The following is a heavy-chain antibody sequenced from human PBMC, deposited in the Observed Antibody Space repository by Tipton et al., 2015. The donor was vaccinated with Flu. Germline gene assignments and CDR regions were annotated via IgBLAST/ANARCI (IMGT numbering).Heavy chain of an antibody. CDR2: IKEDGSDK. CDR1: GFTFDWYW. J-gene: IGHJ4*02. D-gene: IGHD3-10*01. V-gene: IGHV3-7*01. CDR3: ARAIGASGSY. Sequence: SLRLSCAAAGFTFDWYWMSWVRQAPGKGLEWVANIKEDGSDKYYVDPVKGRFTISRDNAKNSLYLQMNSLRAEDTAVYYCARAIGASGSYWGQGTLVTVSP.